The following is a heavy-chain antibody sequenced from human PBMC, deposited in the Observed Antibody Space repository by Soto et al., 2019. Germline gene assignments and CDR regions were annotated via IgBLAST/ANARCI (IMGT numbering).Heavy chain of an antibody. Sequence: SVKLYCKGSGGSLSEYVVGCRRLKTGQGLEWMGGIIPIFGTANYAQKFQGRVTITADESTSTAYMELSSLRSEDTAVYYCARIAAAGSRRNYFLDYWGQGTLVNVSS. J-gene: IGHJ4*02. CDR2: IIPIFGTA. D-gene: IGHD6-13*01. CDR3: ARIAAAGSRRNYFLDY. V-gene: IGHV1-69*01. CDR1: GGSLSEYV.